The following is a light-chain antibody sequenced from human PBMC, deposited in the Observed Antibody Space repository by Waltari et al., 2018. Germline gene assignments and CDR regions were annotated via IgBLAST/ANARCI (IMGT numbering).Light chain of an antibody. Sequence: QSALTQPASVSGSPGQSITISCAGTSTDVGGYNFVSWYQQDPGKAPKLMIYDVSNRPSGVSNRFSGSKSGNTASLTISGLQAEDEADYYCISYTTSTTWVFGGGTKLTVL. V-gene: IGLV2-14*03. J-gene: IGLJ3*02. CDR2: DVS. CDR3: ISYTTSTTWV. CDR1: STDVGGYNF.